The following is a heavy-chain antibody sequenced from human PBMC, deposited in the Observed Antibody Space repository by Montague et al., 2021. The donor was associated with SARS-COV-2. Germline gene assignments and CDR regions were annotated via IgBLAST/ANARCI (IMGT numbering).Heavy chain of an antibody. D-gene: IGHD3-3*01. J-gene: IGHJ5*02. CDR1: GGSFSGYY. Sequence: SETLSLTCAVYGGSFSGYYWSWIRQPPGKGLEWIGEINHSGSTNYNPSLKSRVTISVDTSKNQFSLKMSSVTAADTAVYYCWRGRTDLGAYYDFWGGYYRRGQNWFDPWGQGTLVTVSS. CDR2: INHSGST. V-gene: IGHV4-34*01. CDR3: WRGRTDLGAYYDFWGGYYRRGQNWFDP.